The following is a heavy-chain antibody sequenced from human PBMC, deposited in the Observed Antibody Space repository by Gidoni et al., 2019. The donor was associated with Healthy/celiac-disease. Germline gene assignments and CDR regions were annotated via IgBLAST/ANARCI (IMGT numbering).Heavy chain of an antibody. J-gene: IGHJ6*02. CDR1: GGSFSGYY. V-gene: IGHV4-34*01. CDR2: INHSGST. CDR3: ARGWDSSGWYHYYYGMDV. Sequence: QVQLQQWGAGLLKPSETLSLTCAVYGGSFSGYYWSWIRQPPGKGLEWLGEINHSGSTTYNPSLKSRVTISVDTSKNQFSLKLSSVTAADTAVYYCARGWDSSGWYHYYYGMDVWGQGTTVTVSS. D-gene: IGHD6-19*01.